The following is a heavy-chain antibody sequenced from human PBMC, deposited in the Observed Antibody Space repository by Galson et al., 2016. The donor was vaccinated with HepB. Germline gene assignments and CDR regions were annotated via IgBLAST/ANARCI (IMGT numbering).Heavy chain of an antibody. D-gene: IGHD6-19*01. CDR1: GFTFSSLP. CDR2: ISGGRTNT. CDR3: AVKSVAGTFDY. J-gene: IGHJ4*02. V-gene: IGHV3-23*01. Sequence: SLRLSCAASGFTFSSLPMSWVRQAPGTGLDWVSGISGGRTNTYYADPVKGRFIISRDNSKNTLYLEMNSLTVEVSAMYFCAVKSVAGTFDYWGQGTLVTVSS.